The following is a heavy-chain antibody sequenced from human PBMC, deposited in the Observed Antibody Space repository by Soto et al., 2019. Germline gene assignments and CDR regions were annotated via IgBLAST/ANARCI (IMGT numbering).Heavy chain of an antibody. CDR1: GGSISRGGYY. CDR2: IYYTGST. D-gene: IGHD2-2*01. J-gene: IGHJ4*02. CDR3: ARGGYCSSTSCLFDY. V-gene: IGHV4-31*03. Sequence: QVQLHESGPGLVKPSQTLSLTCTVSGGSISRGGYYWSWIRQHPGKVLEWIGYIYYTGSTSYNPSLRSRVTISVDTSMNQFSLRLSSVTAADTAMYYCARGGYCSSTSCLFDYWGQGNLVTVSS.